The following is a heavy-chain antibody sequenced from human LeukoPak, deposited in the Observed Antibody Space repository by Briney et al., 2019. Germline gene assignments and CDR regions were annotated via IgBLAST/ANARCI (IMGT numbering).Heavy chain of an antibody. CDR2: IIPIFGTA. D-gene: IGHD4-17*01. Sequence: SVKVSCKASGGTFSSYAISWVRQAPGQGLEWMGGIIPIFGTANYAQKFQGRVTITTDESTSTAYMELSSLRSEDTAVYYCARGSTGDNAFDIWGQGTMVTVSS. V-gene: IGHV1-69*05. CDR1: GGTFSSYA. CDR3: ARGSTGDNAFDI. J-gene: IGHJ3*02.